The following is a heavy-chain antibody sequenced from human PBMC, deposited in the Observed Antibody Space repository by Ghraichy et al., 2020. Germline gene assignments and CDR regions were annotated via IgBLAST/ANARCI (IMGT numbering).Heavy chain of an antibody. D-gene: IGHD6-13*01. Sequence: LETLSLTCAVYGGSFSGYYWSWIRQPPGKGLEWIGEINHSGSTNYNPSLKSRVTISVDTSKNQFSLKLSSVTAADTAVYYCARGPGNSGAAAGPYYYFDYWGQGTLVTVSS. CDR1: GGSFSGYY. CDR2: INHSGST. J-gene: IGHJ4*02. CDR3: ARGPGNSGAAAGPYYYFDY. V-gene: IGHV4-34*01.